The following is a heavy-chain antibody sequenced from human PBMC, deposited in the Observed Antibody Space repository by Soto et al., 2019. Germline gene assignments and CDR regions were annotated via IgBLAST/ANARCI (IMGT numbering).Heavy chain of an antibody. V-gene: IGHV4-34*01. CDR1: GGSFSGYY. CDR3: ARGLTTVTTVRYFDY. J-gene: IGHJ4*02. D-gene: IGHD4-17*01. CDR2: INHSGST. Sequence: QVQLQQWGAGLLKPSETLSLTCAVYGGSFSGYYWSWIRQPPGKGLEWIGEINHSGSTNYNPSLKSRVTISVDTSKNQFSLKLSSVTAADTAVSYCARGLTTVTTVRYFDYWGQGTLVTVSS.